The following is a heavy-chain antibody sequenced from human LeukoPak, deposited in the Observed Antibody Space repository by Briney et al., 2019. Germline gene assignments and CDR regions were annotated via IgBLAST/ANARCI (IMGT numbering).Heavy chain of an antibody. V-gene: IGHV1-69*04. J-gene: IGHJ6*02. CDR2: IIPILGIA. D-gene: IGHD1-7*01. Sequence: ASVKVSCKASGGTFSSYAISWVRQAPGQGLEWMGRIIPILGIANYAQKFQGRATITADKSTSTAYMELSSLRSEDTAVYYCARERELDYYYGMDVWGQGTTVTVSS. CDR1: GGTFSSYA. CDR3: ARERELDYYYGMDV.